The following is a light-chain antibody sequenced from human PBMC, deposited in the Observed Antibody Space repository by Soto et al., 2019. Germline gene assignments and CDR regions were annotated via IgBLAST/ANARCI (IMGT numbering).Light chain of an antibody. CDR2: DAS. CDR1: QTISRW. CDR3: HSRA. V-gene: IGKV1-5*01. J-gene: IGKJ5*01. Sequence: DIQLTQTPSTLSASVGDEVTITCRASQTISRWLAWYQQKPGRAPKLLIYDASTLESGVPSRFSGSGSETEFTRTISRLQPDDFATYFCHSRAFGQGTRL.